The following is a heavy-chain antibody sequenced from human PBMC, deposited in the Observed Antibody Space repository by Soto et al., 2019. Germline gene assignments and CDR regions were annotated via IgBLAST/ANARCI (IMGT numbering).Heavy chain of an antibody. CDR2: IIPALGTT. Sequence: QDQLVQSGAEVKKPGSSVKVSCKAFGGPFSSHTFSWVRQAPGQVLEWMGRIIPALGTTTYAQKFQGRVTITADESVTTVYSELNSLRTEDTAVYYCARPAFGDYWYFDLWGRGTLVTVSS. J-gene: IGHJ2*01. CDR3: ARPAFGDYWYFDL. D-gene: IGHD4-17*01. CDR1: GGPFSSHT. V-gene: IGHV1-69*08.